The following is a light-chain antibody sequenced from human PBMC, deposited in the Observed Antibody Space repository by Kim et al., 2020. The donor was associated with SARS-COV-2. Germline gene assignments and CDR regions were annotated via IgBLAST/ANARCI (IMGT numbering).Light chain of an antibody. CDR1: SSNIGAGFD. Sequence: QRVTISFTGSSSNIGAGFDVHWYQHLPGTAPKLLIFDNINRPSGVPDRFSGSKSATSASLAITGLQAEDEAAYYCQSSDNSLRGYVFGTGTKVTVL. CDR2: DNI. V-gene: IGLV1-40*01. J-gene: IGLJ1*01. CDR3: QSSDNSLRGYV.